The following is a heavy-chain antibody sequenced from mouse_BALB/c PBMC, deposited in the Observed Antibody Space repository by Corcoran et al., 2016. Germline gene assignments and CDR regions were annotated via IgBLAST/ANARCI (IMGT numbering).Heavy chain of an antibody. Sequence: QVQLQQSGAELMKPGASVKISCKATGYTFTRLWIQWVKQRPGHGLEWIGEILPGNGDTYYIEKFRGKATFTADTSSNTAYIQLSSLTSEDSAVYYCARQGGTYWGQGTLVTVSA. CDR3: ARQGGTY. CDR1: GYTFTRLW. CDR2: ILPGNGDT. J-gene: IGHJ3*01. V-gene: IGHV1-9*01.